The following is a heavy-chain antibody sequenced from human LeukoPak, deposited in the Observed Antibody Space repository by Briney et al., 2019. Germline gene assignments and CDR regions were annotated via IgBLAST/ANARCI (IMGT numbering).Heavy chain of an antibody. V-gene: IGHV4-34*01. J-gene: IGHJ5*02. CDR2: INYTGST. CDR3: ARVAGYLPTRWFDP. Sequence: SETLSLTCAVYGGSFSGFYWSWIRHVPGKGLEWIGEINYTGSTSYNPSLKSRVTISVDTSQNQFFLLLTSVTAADTAVYYCARVAGYLPTRWFDPWGQGALVTVSS. D-gene: IGHD6-25*01. CDR1: GGSFSGFY.